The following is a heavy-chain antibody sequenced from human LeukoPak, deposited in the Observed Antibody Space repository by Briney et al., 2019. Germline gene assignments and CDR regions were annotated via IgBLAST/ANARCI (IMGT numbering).Heavy chain of an antibody. CDR1: GGTFSSYA. Sequence: SSVKVSCKASGGTFSSYAISWVRQAPGQGLEWMGRIIPILGIANYAQKFQGRVTITADKSTSTAYMELRSLRSDDTAVYYCAREGLYSSSWYSADYWGQGTLVTVSS. J-gene: IGHJ4*02. D-gene: IGHD6-13*01. V-gene: IGHV1-69*04. CDR2: IIPILGIA. CDR3: AREGLYSSSWYSADY.